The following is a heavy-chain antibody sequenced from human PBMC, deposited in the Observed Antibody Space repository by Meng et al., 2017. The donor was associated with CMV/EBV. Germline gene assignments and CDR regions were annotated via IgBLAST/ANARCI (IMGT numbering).Heavy chain of an antibody. D-gene: IGHD5-18*01. CDR3: AHRGSCGYLGY. J-gene: IGHJ4*02. CDR1: CFSLTACGFT. V-gene: IGHV2-5*05. Sequence: TWVHCGAPLVKPSRTLTPTGRSLCFSLTACGFTFGWFAQHPGSDLQGHALIWWDDNKHYGRSMKSRLTITKETSNYQDDFTMTKMHPMDTATYYCAHRGSCGYLGYWGQGTLVTVSS. CDR2: IWWDDNK.